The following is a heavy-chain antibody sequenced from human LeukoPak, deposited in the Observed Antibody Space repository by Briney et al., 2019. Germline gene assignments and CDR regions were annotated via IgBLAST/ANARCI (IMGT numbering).Heavy chain of an antibody. CDR1: GFTFSSYW. J-gene: IGHJ4*02. V-gene: IGHV3-7*03. Sequence: GGSLRLSCAASGFTFSSYWMNWARQAPGKGLEWVASINHNGNVNYYVDSVKGRFTISRDNAKNTLYLQMNSLRAEDTAVYYCAKGRSGWSPFDYWGQGTLVTVSS. CDR3: AKGRSGWSPFDY. D-gene: IGHD6-19*01. CDR2: INHNGNVN.